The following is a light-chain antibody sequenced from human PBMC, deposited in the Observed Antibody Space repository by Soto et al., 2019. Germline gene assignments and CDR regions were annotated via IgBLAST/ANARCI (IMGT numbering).Light chain of an antibody. J-gene: IGKJ3*01. CDR2: GAS. CDR3: QQYGSSLFT. Sequence: EIVLTQSPGTLYLSPGERATLSCRASESVASSYLAWYQQKPGQAPRLLIYGASSRATGIPDRFSGGGSGTDFTLTITRLESEDFAVYYCQQYGSSLFTFGPVTKVDFK. CDR1: ESVASSY. V-gene: IGKV3-20*01.